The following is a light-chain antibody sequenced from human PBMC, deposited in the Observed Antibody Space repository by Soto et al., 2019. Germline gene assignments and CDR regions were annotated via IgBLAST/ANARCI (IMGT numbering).Light chain of an antibody. CDR2: LNSDGSH. V-gene: IGLV4-69*01. CDR3: QTWGTGFWV. Sequence: QSVLTQSPSASASLGASVKLTCTLSSGHSSYAIAWHQQQPEKGPRYLMKLNSDGSHSKGDGIPDRFSGSSSGAERYLTISSLQSEDEADYYCQTWGTGFWVFGGGTKLTRP. CDR1: SGHSSYA. J-gene: IGLJ3*02.